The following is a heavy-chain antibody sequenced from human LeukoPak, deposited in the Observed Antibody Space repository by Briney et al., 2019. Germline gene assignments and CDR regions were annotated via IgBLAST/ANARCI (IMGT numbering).Heavy chain of an antibody. V-gene: IGHV3-21*01. Sequence: GGSLRLSCTASGFTFSSYSLNWVRQAPGKGLERVSSVSTGSNYIYYADSVKGRFTISRDNDKNSLYLQMNSLRVEDTAVYYCARVFRPSLTVFIIRGAFDIWGQGTMVTVSS. CDR3: ARVFRPSLTVFIIRGAFDI. CDR2: VSTGSNYI. J-gene: IGHJ3*02. D-gene: IGHD3-3*01. CDR1: GFTFSSYS.